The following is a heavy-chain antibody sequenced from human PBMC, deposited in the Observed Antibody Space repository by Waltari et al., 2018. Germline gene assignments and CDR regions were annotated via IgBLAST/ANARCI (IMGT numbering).Heavy chain of an antibody. CDR1: GGSISSYY. CDR3: ARDSSTYMDV. Sequence: QVQLQESGPGLVKPSETLSLTCTVSGGSISSYYWSWIRQPPGKGLEWIGYIYYSGSTNYNPSLKSRVTISVDTSKNQFSLKLSSVTAADTAVYYCARDSSTYMDVWGKGTTVTISS. J-gene: IGHJ6*03. V-gene: IGHV4-59*01. CDR2: IYYSGST. D-gene: IGHD2-2*01.